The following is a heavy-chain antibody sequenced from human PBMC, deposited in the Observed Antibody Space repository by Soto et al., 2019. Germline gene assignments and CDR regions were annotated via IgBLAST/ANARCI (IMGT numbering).Heavy chain of an antibody. CDR2: IYWDDDK. V-gene: IGHV2-5*02. CDR1: AFSLHTGGVG. J-gene: IGHJ6*02. D-gene: IGHD2-21*02. Sequence: QITLKESGPTLVTPTQTLTLTCTLSAFSLHTGGVGVGWIRQPPGKALEWLAVIYWDDDKRYSPSLRSRLTITNDTSKNRVVLTMTNMDPVDTATYYCIQSRCGGDCLQSYASYYYYGMDVWGQGTTVTVSS. CDR3: IQSRCGGDCLQSYASYYYYGMDV.